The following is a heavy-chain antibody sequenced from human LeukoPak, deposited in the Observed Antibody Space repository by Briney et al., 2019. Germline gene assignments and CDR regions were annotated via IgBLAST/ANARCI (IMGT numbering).Heavy chain of an antibody. CDR1: GYTFTSYG. V-gene: IGHV1-2*02. Sequence: ASMKVSCKASGYTFTSYGITWVRQAPGQGLEWMGWINPNSGGTNYAQKFQGRVTMTRDTSISTAYMELSRLRSDDTAVYYCARAYSSSWYPGDYYYYMDVWGKGTTVTVSS. D-gene: IGHD6-13*01. J-gene: IGHJ6*03. CDR2: INPNSGGT. CDR3: ARAYSSSWYPGDYYYYMDV.